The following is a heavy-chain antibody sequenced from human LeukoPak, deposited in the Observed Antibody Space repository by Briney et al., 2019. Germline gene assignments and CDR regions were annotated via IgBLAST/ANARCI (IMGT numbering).Heavy chain of an antibody. D-gene: IGHD3-3*01. CDR2: IYPGDSDT. Sequence: GESLKISCKGSGYSFSKFWIGWVRQLPGKGLEWMGIIYPGDSDTRYSPSFQGQVTISVDKSINTAYLQWSSLKASDTAMYVCASPPYCDFWNAYYPDYWGQGTPVTVSS. V-gene: IGHV5-51*01. J-gene: IGHJ4*02. CDR3: ASPPYCDFWNAYYPDY. CDR1: GYSFSKFW.